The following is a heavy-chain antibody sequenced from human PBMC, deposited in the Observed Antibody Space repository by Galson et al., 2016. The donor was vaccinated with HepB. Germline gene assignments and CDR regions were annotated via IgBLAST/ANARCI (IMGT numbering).Heavy chain of an antibody. CDR1: GFTFSSYG. CDR2: IWYDGSNK. V-gene: IGHV3-30*02. D-gene: IGHD3-22*01. Sequence: SLRLSCAASGFTFSSYGMHWVRQAPGKGLEWVALIWYDGSNKYYADSVKGRFTISRDISKNTLYLQINTLSAEDTAIYYCVAEYHDSAGYHGFQYWGQGTLVTVSS. J-gene: IGHJ4*02. CDR3: VAEYHDSAGYHGFQY.